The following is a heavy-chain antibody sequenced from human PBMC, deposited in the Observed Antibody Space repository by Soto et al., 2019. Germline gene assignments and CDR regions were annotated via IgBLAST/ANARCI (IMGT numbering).Heavy chain of an antibody. CDR3: ARGARNYYHFDY. D-gene: IGHD1-26*01. Sequence: EVQLVESGGGLVQPGGSLRLSCAASGFSFSSYWMHWVRQAPGKGLVWVSRIYTDGSRADYADSVKGRFTISRDNAKNTVYLQVNGLGAEDTAVYYCARGARNYYHFDYWGQGTLVTVSS. CDR1: GFSFSSYW. J-gene: IGHJ4*02. CDR2: IYTDGSRA. V-gene: IGHV3-74*01.